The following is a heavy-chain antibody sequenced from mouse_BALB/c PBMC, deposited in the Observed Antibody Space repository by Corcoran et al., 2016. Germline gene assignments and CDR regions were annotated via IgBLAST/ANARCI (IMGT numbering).Heavy chain of an antibody. CDR1: GYTFTSYW. V-gene: IGHV1-69*02. J-gene: IGHJ4*01. Sequence: QVQLQQPGAELVRPGASVKLSCKASGYTFTSYWINWVKQRPGQGLEWIGNIYPSDSYTNYNQKFKDKATLTVDKSSSTAYMQLSSPTSEDSAVYYCTRSLYYGSRGYAMDYWGQGTSVTVSS. CDR2: IYPSDSYT. CDR3: TRSLYYGSRGYAMDY. D-gene: IGHD1-1*01.